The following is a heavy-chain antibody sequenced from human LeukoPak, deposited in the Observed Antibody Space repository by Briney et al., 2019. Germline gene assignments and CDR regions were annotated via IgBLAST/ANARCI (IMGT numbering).Heavy chain of an antibody. Sequence: PSETLSLTCTVSGGSISSYYWSWIRQPPGKGLEWIGYIYYSGSTNYNPSLKSRVTISVDTSKNQFSLNLSSVTAADTAVYYCARHADSSGYYFFDFWGQGTLVTVSS. V-gene: IGHV4-59*08. J-gene: IGHJ4*02. CDR1: GGSISSYY. CDR3: ARHADSSGYYFFDF. CDR2: IYYSGST. D-gene: IGHD3-22*01.